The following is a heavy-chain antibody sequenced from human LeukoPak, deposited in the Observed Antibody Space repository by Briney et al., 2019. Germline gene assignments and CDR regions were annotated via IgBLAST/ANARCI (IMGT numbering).Heavy chain of an antibody. D-gene: IGHD6-19*01. J-gene: IGHJ4*02. CDR1: GFTFSSYS. CDR2: IGSSSSTI. Sequence: GGSLRLSCAASGFTFSSYSMNWVRQAPGKGLEWVPYIGSSSSTIYYADSVKGRFTISRDNAKNTLYLQMNSLRAEDTAVYYCAREDSSGWYQYYFDYWGQGTLVTVSS. CDR3: AREDSSGWYQYYFDY. V-gene: IGHV3-48*04.